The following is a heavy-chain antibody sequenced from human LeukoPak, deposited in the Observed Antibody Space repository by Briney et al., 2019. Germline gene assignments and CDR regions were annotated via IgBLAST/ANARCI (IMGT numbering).Heavy chain of an antibody. D-gene: IGHD6-13*01. CDR3: ARILSDSSRDWFDS. Sequence: SETLSLTCTVSGYSISTGYYWGWIPQPPGEGLEWIASIYHSGNSYYNPSLKSRVTISIDTSRNHFSLKLSSVTAADTALYYCARILSDSSRDWFDSWGQGALVTVSS. V-gene: IGHV4-38-2*02. CDR2: IYHSGNS. J-gene: IGHJ5*01. CDR1: GYSISTGYY.